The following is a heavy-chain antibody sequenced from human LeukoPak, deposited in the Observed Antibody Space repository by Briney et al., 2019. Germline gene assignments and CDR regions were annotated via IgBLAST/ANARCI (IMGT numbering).Heavy chain of an antibody. CDR3: VAGTDYYYYYMDV. CDR1: GGSIRSYY. J-gene: IGHJ6*03. D-gene: IGHD6-13*01. V-gene: IGHV4-4*07. Sequence: PSETLSLTCTVSGGSIRSYYWSWIRQPAGKGLEWIGRIYTSGSTNYNPSLKSRVTMSVDTSKNRFSLKLSSVTAADTAVYYCVAGTDYYYYYMDVWGKGTTVTVSS. CDR2: IYTSGST.